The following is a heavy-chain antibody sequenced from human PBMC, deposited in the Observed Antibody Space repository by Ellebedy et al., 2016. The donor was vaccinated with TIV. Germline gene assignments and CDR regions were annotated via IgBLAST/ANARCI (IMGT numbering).Heavy chain of an antibody. Sequence: ASVKVSCKNSGYTFRNYSLSWVRQAPGQGLEWMGWISPYTGDTEYAQKFQGRVTLTMDTSTSTAYMELRSLRSDDTAVYYCTRDMVQGMVSIYVWFDYWGQGTLVTVSS. CDR3: TRDMVQGMVSIYVWFDY. J-gene: IGHJ4*02. D-gene: IGHD2-8*01. CDR1: GYTFRNYS. V-gene: IGHV1-18*01. CDR2: ISPYTGDT.